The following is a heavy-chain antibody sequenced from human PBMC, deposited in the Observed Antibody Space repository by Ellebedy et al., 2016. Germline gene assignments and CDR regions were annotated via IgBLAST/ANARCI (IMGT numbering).Heavy chain of an antibody. CDR3: ARYIPAGDWFDP. Sequence: ASVKVSCXASGYTFTGYYMHWVRQAPGQGLEWMGWINPNSGGTNYAQKFQGRVTMTRDTSITTAYMEVSRLRSDDTAVYYCARYIPAGDWFDPWGQGTLVTVSS. CDR1: GYTFTGYY. J-gene: IGHJ5*02. CDR2: INPNSGGT. V-gene: IGHV1-2*02. D-gene: IGHD3-10*01.